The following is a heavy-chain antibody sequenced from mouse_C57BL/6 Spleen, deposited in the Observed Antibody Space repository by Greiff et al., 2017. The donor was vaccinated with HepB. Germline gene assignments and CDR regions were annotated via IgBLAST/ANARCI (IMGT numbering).Heavy chain of an antibody. CDR3: ARRDGSILFDY. CDR2: IDPSDSYT. J-gene: IGHJ2*01. CDR1: GYTFTSYW. D-gene: IGHD1-1*01. Sequence: VQLQQPGAELVMPGASVKLSCKASGYTFTSYWMHWVKQRPGQGLEWIGEIDPSDSYTNYNQKFKGKSTLTVDKSSSTAYMQLSSLTSEDSAVYYCARRDGSILFDYWGQGTTLTVSS. V-gene: IGHV1-69*01.